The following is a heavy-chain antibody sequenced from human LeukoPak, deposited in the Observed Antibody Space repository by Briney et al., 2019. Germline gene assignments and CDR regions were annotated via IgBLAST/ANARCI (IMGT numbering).Heavy chain of an antibody. D-gene: IGHD3-10*01. J-gene: IGHJ5*02. CDR3: ARDITGITMVRGVISWFDP. CDR2: IYYSGST. Sequence: PSETLSLTCTVSGGSISSSSYYWGWLRQPPGKGLEWIGGIYYSGSTYYNPSLKSRVTISADTSNNQLSRKLSSVTAADTAVYYCARDITGITMVRGVISWFDPWGQGTLVTVSS. CDR1: GGSISSSSYY. V-gene: IGHV4-39*02.